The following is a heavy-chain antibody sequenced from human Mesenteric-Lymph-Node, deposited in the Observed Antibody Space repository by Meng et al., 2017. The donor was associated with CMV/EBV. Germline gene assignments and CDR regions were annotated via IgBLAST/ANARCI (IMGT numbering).Heavy chain of an antibody. CDR3: ARGDFSTQSHYYYYGMDV. D-gene: IGHD3-3*02. Sequence: ASVKVSCKASGYIFTGYYMHWVRQAPGQGLEWMGWINPNSGGTNYAQKFQGRVTMTRDTSISTVYMELSSLRSEDTAVYYCARGDFSTQSHYYYYGMDVWGQGTTVTVSS. J-gene: IGHJ6*02. CDR1: GYIFTGYY. CDR2: INPNSGGT. V-gene: IGHV1-2*02.